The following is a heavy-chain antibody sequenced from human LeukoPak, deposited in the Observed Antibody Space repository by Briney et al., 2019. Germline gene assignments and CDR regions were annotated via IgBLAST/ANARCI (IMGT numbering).Heavy chain of an antibody. CDR1: GFTFSSYG. CDR2: IRYDGSNK. Sequence: PGGSLRLSCAASGFTFSSYGMHWVRQAPGKGLEWVAFIRYDGSNKYYADSVKGRFTISRDNSKNTLYLQMNSLRAEDTAVYYCARDVVGATTVELDYWGQGTLVTVSS. D-gene: IGHD1-26*01. CDR3: ARDVVGATTVELDY. J-gene: IGHJ4*02. V-gene: IGHV3-30*02.